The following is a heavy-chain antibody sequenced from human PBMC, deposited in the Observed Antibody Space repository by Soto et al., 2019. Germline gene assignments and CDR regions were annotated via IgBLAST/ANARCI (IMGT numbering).Heavy chain of an antibody. CDR3: ARGQSISSWYPVLY. V-gene: IGHV3-33*01. CDR2: IQSEGSNK. J-gene: IGHJ4*02. Sequence: QVQLVESGGGVVQPGRSLRLSCAASGFTFSNYGMHWVRQAPGKGLEGVAVIQSEGSNKYYADSVKGRVTISRDNSKNTIYLQMNSLRVEDTAVYYCARGQSISSWYPVLYWGQGTLVTVSS. D-gene: IGHD6-13*01. CDR1: GFTFSNYG.